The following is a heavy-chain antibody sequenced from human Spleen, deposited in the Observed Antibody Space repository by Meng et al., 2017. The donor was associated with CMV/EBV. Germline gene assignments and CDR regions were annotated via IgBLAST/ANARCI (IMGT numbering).Heavy chain of an antibody. CDR3: ARDSGIWYGEDYYYGMDV. CDR1: GFTFSSYA. V-gene: IGHV3-23*01. CDR2: ISGSGGST. Sequence: ALRLSCAASGFTFSSYAMSWVRQAPGKGLEWVSAISGSGGSTYYADSVKGRFTISRDNSKNTLYLQMNSLRAEDTAVYYCARDSGIWYGEDYYYGMDVWGQGTTVTVSS. J-gene: IGHJ6*02. D-gene: IGHD6-13*01.